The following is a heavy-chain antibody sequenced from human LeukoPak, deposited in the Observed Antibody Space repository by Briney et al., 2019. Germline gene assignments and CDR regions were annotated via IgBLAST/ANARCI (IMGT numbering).Heavy chain of an antibody. CDR3: VKDSSDYASLRYNWFDP. V-gene: IGHV3-23*02. CDR2: ISGGCSGST. CDR1: GFTFSDYA. D-gene: IGHD5-12*01. J-gene: IGHJ5*02. Sequence: GGSLRLSCAVSGFTFSDYAMSWVRNPPATGQELLSVISGGCSGSTYYEDSVKGRFTISRDNSKNQLYLQMSCVRAADTALYYCVKDSSDYASLRYNWFDPWREGTMVSDSS.